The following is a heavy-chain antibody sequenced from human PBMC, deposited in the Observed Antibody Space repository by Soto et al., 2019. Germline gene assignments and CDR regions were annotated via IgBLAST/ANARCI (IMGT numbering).Heavy chain of an antibody. D-gene: IGHD5-12*01. CDR2: INAGNGNT. CDR3: VRLTIGYNGFYYLDY. Sequence: ASVEVSFKASGYTFTSYAMHWVRQAPGQRLEWMGWINAGNGNTKYSQKFQGRVTITRDTSASTAYMELNSLKTEDTAVYYCVRLTIGYNGFYYLDYWGQGTLVTVSS. V-gene: IGHV1-3*01. J-gene: IGHJ4*02. CDR1: GYTFTSYA.